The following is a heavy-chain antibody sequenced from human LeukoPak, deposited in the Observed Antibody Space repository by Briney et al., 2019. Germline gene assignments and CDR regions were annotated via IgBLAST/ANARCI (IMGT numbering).Heavy chain of an antibody. V-gene: IGHV3-43*01. Sequence: GGSLRLSCAASGFIFEDYTMHWVRQVPGKTLEWVSLVNWHGTTYYADSLKGRFTISRDNSKNSLYLQMDSLRTEDTALYYCAKDLTYESSGSVIDNWGLGTLVTVSS. CDR2: VNWHGTT. D-gene: IGHD3-22*01. J-gene: IGHJ4*02. CDR3: AKDLTYESSGSVIDN. CDR1: GFIFEDYT.